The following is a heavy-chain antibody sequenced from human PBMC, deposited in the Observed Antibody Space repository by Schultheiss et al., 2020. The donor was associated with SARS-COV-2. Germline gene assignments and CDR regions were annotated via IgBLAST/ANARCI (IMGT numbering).Heavy chain of an antibody. Sequence: GGSLRLSCAASGFTFSSYWMSWVRQAPGKGLEWVSSISSSSSTIYYADSVKGRFTISRDNSKNTLYLQMNSLRAEDTAVYYCARAKPRDSGYEEGFDYWGQGTLVTVSS. V-gene: IGHV3-48*01. CDR3: ARAKPRDSGYEEGFDY. CDR1: GFTFSSYW. D-gene: IGHD5-12*01. J-gene: IGHJ4*02. CDR2: ISSSSSTI.